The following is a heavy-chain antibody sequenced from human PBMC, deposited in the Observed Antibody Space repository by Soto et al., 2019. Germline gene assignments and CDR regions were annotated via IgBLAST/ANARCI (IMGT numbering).Heavy chain of an antibody. CDR1: GFTFSSYA. J-gene: IGHJ4*02. V-gene: IGHV3-23*01. D-gene: IGHD3-3*01. CDR2: ISGSGGST. CDR3: AKDTSYYDFWSGYRFDY. Sequence: GGSLRLSCAASGFTFSSYAMSWVRRAPGKGLEWVSAISGSGGSTYYADSVKGRFTISRDNSKNTLYLQMNSLRAEDTAVYYCAKDTSYYDFWSGYRFDYWGQGTLVTVSS.